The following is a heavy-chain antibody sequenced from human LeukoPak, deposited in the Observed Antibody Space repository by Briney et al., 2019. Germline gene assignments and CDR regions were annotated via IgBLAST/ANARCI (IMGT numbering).Heavy chain of an antibody. V-gene: IGHV1-18*01. CDR3: ARDRQALAVAGSPEEY. D-gene: IGHD6-19*01. J-gene: IGHJ4*02. CDR1: GYTFTSYG. Sequence: ASVKVSCKASGYTFTSYGISWVRQAPGQGLEWMGWMSTYNGNTYYAQKVQGRVTMTTDTSPSTAYMELRSLRSDDTAVYYCARDRQALAVAGSPEEYWGQGTLVTVCS. CDR2: MSTYNGNT.